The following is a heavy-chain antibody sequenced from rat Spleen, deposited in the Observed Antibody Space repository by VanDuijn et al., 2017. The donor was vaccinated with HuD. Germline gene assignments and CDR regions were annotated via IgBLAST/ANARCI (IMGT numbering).Heavy chain of an antibody. J-gene: IGHJ4*01. D-gene: IGHD1-2*01. CDR2: MRYDGET. V-gene: IGHV2S30*01. CDR1: GFSLAGND. Sequence: QVQLKESGPGLVQPSQTLSLTCTVSGFSLAGNDFHWIRQPPGKGLEWMGRMRYDGETYYNSTLKSRLSISRDTSRNQVFLKMNRLQTDDTAIYYCSRAIAADYVMAAWGQGASVTVSS. CDR3: SRAIAADYVMAA.